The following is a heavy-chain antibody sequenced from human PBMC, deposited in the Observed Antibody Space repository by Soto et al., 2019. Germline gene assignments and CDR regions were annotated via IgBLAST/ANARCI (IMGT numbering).Heavy chain of an antibody. V-gene: IGHV4-59*01. Sequence: SETLSLTCTVSGGSISSYYWSWIRQPPGKGLEWIGYIYYSGSTNYNPPLKSRVTISVDTSKNQFSLKLSSVTAADTAVYYCARTRGSYYDFDYWGQGTLVTVSS. CDR1: GGSISSYY. CDR2: IYYSGST. J-gene: IGHJ4*02. D-gene: IGHD1-26*01. CDR3: ARTRGSYYDFDY.